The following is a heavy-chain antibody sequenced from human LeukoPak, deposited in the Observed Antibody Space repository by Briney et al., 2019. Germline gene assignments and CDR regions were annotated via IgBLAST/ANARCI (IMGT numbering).Heavy chain of an antibody. Sequence: PGGSLRLSCAASGFTFSSYAMSWVRQAPGKGLEWVSAISGSGGSTYYADSVKGRFTISRDNSKNTLYLQMNSLRAEDTAVYYCAKDLDWNDVFFPSSDYWGQGTLVTVSS. CDR1: GFTFSSYA. D-gene: IGHD1-1*01. CDR2: ISGSGGST. J-gene: IGHJ4*02. CDR3: AKDLDWNDVFFPSSDY. V-gene: IGHV3-23*01.